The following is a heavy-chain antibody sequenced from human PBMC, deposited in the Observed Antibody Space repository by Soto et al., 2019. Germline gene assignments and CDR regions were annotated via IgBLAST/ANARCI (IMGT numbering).Heavy chain of an antibody. CDR1: GFSFSDYA. D-gene: IGHD1-7*01. CDR3: ANNALEVRDY. Sequence: QVQLVESGGGVVHLGRSLRLSCAASGFSFSDYAMHWLRQAPGKGLEWVAAISYDGSGKYFADSVKGRFTISRYNSKSTLYLQMDSLRAEDAAVYYCANNALEVRDYWGQGTLVTVSS. V-gene: IGHV3-30-3*01. J-gene: IGHJ4*02. CDR2: ISYDGSGK.